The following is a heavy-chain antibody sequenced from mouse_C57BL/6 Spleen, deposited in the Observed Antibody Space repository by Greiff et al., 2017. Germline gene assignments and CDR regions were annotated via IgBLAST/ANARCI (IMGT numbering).Heavy chain of an antibody. D-gene: IGHD2-1*01. V-gene: IGHV5-4*01. J-gene: IGHJ2*01. Sequence: EVKLVESGGGLVKPGGSLKLSCAASGFTFSSYAMSWVRQTPEKRLEWVATISDGGSYTYYPDNVKGRFTITRDNAKNNLYLQMSHLKSEDTAMYYCARDPSPYGNYLYYFDYWGQGTTLTVSS. CDR3: ARDPSPYGNYLYYFDY. CDR1: GFTFSSYA. CDR2: ISDGGSYT.